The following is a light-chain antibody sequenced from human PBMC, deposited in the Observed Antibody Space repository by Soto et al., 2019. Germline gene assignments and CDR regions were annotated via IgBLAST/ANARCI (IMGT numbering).Light chain of an antibody. CDR3: QQYGSSPLT. V-gene: IGKV3-20*01. J-gene: IGKJ4*01. Sequence: EIVMTQSPATLSVSPGERATLSCRASQSVSSNLAWYQQKPGQAPRLLIYRASIRATGIPDRFTGSGCGTDFTLTIRRLEPEDFAVYYCQQYGSSPLTFGGGTKGDIK. CDR1: QSVSSN. CDR2: RAS.